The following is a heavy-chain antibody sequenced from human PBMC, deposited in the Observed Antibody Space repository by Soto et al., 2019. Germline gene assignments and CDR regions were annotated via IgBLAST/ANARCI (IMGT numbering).Heavy chain of an antibody. Sequence: SETLSLTCTVSGGSISSSSYYWGWIRQPPGKGLEWIGSIYYSGSTYYNPSLKSRVTISVDRSKNQFSLKLSSVTAADTAVYYCARGNVVAIDYWGQGTLVTVSS. CDR3: ARGNVVAIDY. D-gene: IGHD2-21*01. CDR2: IYYSGST. CDR1: GGSISSSSYY. V-gene: IGHV4-39*07. J-gene: IGHJ4*02.